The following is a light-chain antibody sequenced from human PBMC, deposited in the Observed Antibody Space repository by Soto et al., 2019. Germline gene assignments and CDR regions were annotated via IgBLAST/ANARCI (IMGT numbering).Light chain of an antibody. J-gene: IGKJ4*01. CDR2: AAS. V-gene: IGKV1-39*01. CDR3: QQTYTIPFT. CDR1: LTITSY. Sequence: DIQMTQSPSSLSASVGDRVTITCRANLTITSYLHWYQQKSGRVPKLLIYAASNLQGGVPSRFSGRGSGTDFSLTISSLRLEDFATYFCQQTYTIPFTFGGGTKVEIE.